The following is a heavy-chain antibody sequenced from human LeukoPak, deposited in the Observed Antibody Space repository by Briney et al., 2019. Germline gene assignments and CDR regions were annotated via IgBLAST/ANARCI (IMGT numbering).Heavy chain of an antibody. CDR3: ARAPVGAVLHAFDI. CDR2: ITGSGGST. J-gene: IGHJ3*02. CDR1: GFTFSNFA. V-gene: IGHV3-23*01. Sequence: GGSLRLSCAASGFTFSNFAMSWVRQAPGKGLEWVSTITGSGGSTYYADSVKGRFTISRDNSKNTLYLQMNSLRAEDTALYYCARAPVGAVLHAFDIWGQGTMVTVSS. D-gene: IGHD1-26*01.